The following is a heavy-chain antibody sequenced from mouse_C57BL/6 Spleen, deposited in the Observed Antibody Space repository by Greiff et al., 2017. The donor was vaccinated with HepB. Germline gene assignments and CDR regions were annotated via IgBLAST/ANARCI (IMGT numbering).Heavy chain of an antibody. J-gene: IGHJ2*01. CDR3: ARAFHYYGSSSYYFDY. D-gene: IGHD1-1*01. V-gene: IGHV5-4*03. CDR1: GFTFSSYA. CDR2: ISDGGSYT. Sequence: DVKLVESGGGLVKPGGSLKLSCAASGFTFSSYAMSWVRQTPEKRLEWVATISDGGSYTYYPDNVKGRFTISRDNAKNNLYLQMSHLKSEDTAMYYCARAFHYYGSSSYYFDYWGQGTTLTVSS.